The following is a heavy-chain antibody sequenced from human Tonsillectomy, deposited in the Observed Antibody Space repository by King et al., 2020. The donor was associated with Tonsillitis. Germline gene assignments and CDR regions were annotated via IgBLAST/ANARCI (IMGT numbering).Heavy chain of an antibody. CDR3: ARXLXGXXXWXXP. D-gene: IGHD2-15*01. J-gene: IGHJ5*02. CDR1: GYTFTDYF. V-gene: IGHV1-2*02. CDR2: INPNSGGT. Sequence: VQLVESGAEVKKPGASVKVSCKTSGYTFTDYFMHWVRQAPGQGLEWMGWINPNSGGTNYAQKFQGRVTMTRDTSNSPAYMELSRLRSDDTAVYFCARXLXGXXXWXXPWGQGTLXTVSS.